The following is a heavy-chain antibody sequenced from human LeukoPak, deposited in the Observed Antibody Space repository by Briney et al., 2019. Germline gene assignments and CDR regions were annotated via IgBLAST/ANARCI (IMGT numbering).Heavy chain of an antibody. CDR3: ARDRGGDGINYYFDY. CDR1: GFTFRSYE. V-gene: IGHV3-48*03. Sequence: GGSLRLSCAASGFTFRSYEMNWVRQAPGKGLEWVSYISSGGSTTYYADSVKGRFTISRDNAKNSLYLQMNSLRAEDTAVYYCARDRGGDGINYYFDYWGQGTLVTVSS. J-gene: IGHJ4*02. CDR2: ISSGGSTT. D-gene: IGHD5-24*01.